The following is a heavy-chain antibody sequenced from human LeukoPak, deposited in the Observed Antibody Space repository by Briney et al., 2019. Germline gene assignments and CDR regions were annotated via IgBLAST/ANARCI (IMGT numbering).Heavy chain of an antibody. J-gene: IGHJ4*02. CDR3: AKGTDYGDYEWGVDY. CDR1: GFTFDDYA. CDR2: ISWNSGSI. Sequence: TGGSLRLPCAASGFTFDDYAMHWVRQAPGKGLEWVSGISWNSGSIGYADSVKGRFTISRDNAKNSLYLQMNSLRAEDTALYYCAKGTDYGDYEWGVDYWGQGTLVTVSS. V-gene: IGHV3-9*01. D-gene: IGHD4-17*01.